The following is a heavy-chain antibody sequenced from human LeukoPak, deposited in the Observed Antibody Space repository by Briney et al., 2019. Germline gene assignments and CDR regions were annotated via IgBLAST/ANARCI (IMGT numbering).Heavy chain of an antibody. D-gene: IGHD5-18*01. Sequence: SETLSLTCTVSGGSISSYYWSWIRQPPGKGLEWIGYIYYSGSTNYNPSLKSRVTISVDTSKNQFSLKLSSVTAADTAVYYCARDTGSGIQLFDYWGQGTLVTVSS. J-gene: IGHJ4*02. CDR1: GGSISSYY. CDR2: IYYSGST. V-gene: IGHV4-59*12. CDR3: ARDTGSGIQLFDY.